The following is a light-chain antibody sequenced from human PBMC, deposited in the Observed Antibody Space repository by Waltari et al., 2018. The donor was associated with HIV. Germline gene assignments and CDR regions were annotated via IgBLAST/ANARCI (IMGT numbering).Light chain of an antibody. V-gene: IGLV1-51*01. J-gene: IGLJ3*02. CDR2: DNN. CDR3: GTWDTSLSAGV. CDR1: SSNIGNNY. Sequence: QAVLTQPPSVSAAPGQKVTISCSGSSSNIGNNYVSWYQQFPGTAPKVLIYDNNKRPAGVPDRCSGARSGTSATLGVAGLQTGDEADYYCGTWDTSLSAGVFGGGTKLTVL.